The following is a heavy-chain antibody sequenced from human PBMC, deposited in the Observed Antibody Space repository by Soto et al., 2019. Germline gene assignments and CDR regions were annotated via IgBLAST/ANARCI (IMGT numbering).Heavy chain of an antibody. CDR1: GDSISSYY. D-gene: IGHD3-10*01. V-gene: IGHV4-59*13. Sequence: QLQLQESGPGLVKPSETLSLTCTVSGDSISSYYWSWIRQPPGKGLEWIGYISYTGSTIYNPSLESRATISLDTSKNQASLSLSSVTVADTAMYYCASVGELPGWFEPCGRGTLVTVSS. CDR3: ASVGELPGWFEP. J-gene: IGHJ5*02. CDR2: ISYTGST.